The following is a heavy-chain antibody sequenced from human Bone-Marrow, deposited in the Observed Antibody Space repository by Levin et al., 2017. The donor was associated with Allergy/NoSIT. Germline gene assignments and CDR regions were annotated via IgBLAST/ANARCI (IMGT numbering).Heavy chain of an antibody. CDR2: INHTGST. D-gene: IGHD6-19*01. Sequence: SETLSLMCAVYGGSFSGYYWSWIRQPPGKGLEWIGEINHTGSTNYNPSLKSRVTISVDTSRNQFSLKLTSVTAADTAVYFCARATSGWPPRYWGQGSLVSVSS. V-gene: IGHV4-34*01. J-gene: IGHJ4*02. CDR3: ARATSGWPPRY. CDR1: GGSFSGYY.